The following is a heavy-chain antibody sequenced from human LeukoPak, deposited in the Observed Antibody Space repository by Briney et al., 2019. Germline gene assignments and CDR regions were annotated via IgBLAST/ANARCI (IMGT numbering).Heavy chain of an antibody. CDR3: GRDGDESGSYFDY. V-gene: IGHV1-69*01. CDR2: IIPIFGTA. J-gene: IGHJ4*02. CDR1: GGTFRSYG. Sequence: ASVKVSCKVSGGTFRSYGISWVRQAPGQGLEWMGGIIPIFGTANYAQKFQGRVTITADESTSTAYMELSSLRSEDTAVYYCGRDGDESGSYFDYWGQGTLVTVSS. D-gene: IGHD1-26*01.